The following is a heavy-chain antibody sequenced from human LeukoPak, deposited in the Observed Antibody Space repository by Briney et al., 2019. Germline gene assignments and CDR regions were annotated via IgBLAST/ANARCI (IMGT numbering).Heavy chain of an antibody. CDR3: ARARRDLLAFDL. V-gene: IGHV4-59*01. J-gene: IGHJ3*01. CDR1: GGSISSYY. D-gene: IGHD1-26*01. Sequence: SETLSLTCTVPGGSISSYYWSWIRQPPGKGLEWIGYIFYSGSTNYNPSLKSRVTISVDTSKNQFSLKLSSVTAADTAVYYCARARRDLLAFDLWGQGTMVTVSS. CDR2: IFYSGST.